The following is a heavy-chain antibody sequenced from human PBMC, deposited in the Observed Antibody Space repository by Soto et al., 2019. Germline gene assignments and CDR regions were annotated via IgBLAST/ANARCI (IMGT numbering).Heavy chain of an antibody. D-gene: IGHD5-12*01. CDR1: GFPFSTSS. CDR2: ISYNGANK. V-gene: IGHV3-30-3*01. J-gene: IGHJ6*02. CDR3: VDGGEATITFDV. Sequence: GGSLRLSCAASGFPFSTSSMHWVRQAPGKGLQWVAFISYNGANKFYADFGKGRFTISRDNSRNTLSLQMNSLTVEDTAVYYCVDGGEATITFDVWGQGTTVTVSS.